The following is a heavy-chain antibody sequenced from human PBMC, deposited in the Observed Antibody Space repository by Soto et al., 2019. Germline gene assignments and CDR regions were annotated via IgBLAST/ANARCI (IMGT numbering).Heavy chain of an antibody. D-gene: IGHD6-6*01. CDR2: MYHSGIT. V-gene: IGHV4-38-2*01. CDR3: ARSMYSTSAQLYYGMDV. J-gene: IGHJ6*02. CDR1: GYSIRSGYF. Sequence: SETLSLTCAVSGYSIRSGYFWGWIRQPPGKGLEWIGSMYHSGITYYNLSLKSRVTISVDTSKNQLSLKLSSATAADTAVYYCARSMYSTSAQLYYGMDVWGQGTTVS.